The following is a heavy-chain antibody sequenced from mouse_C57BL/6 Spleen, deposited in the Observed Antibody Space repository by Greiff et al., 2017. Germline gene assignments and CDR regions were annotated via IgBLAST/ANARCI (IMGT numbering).Heavy chain of an antibody. Sequence: QVQLQQSGTELVKPGASVKLSCKASGYTFTSYWMHWVKQRHGQGLEWIGNINPSNGGTNYNEKCKSKATLTVDKSSSTAYMQLSSLTSEDSAVYYCAREVSYYGSSPLGFWGQGTLVTVSA. CDR1: GYTFTSYW. J-gene: IGHJ3*01. D-gene: IGHD1-1*01. CDR2: INPSNGGT. V-gene: IGHV1-53*01. CDR3: AREVSYYGSSPLGF.